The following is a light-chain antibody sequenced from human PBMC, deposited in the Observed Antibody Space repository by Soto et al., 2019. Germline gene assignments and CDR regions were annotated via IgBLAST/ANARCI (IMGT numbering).Light chain of an antibody. CDR3: QQYHTYWWT. Sequence: DIQMTQSPSTLSASEVDRVTITCRASQTIINWLAWYQQKPGKAPKLLIYKASTLEGEVPSRFSGSGSETEFTLTINSLQPDDSATYYCQQYHTYWWTFGQGTKVDIK. CDR2: KAS. V-gene: IGKV1-5*03. J-gene: IGKJ1*01. CDR1: QTIINW.